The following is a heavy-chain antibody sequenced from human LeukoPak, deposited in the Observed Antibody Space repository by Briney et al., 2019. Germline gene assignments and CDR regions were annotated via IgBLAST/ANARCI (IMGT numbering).Heavy chain of an antibody. CDR1: GFTFSNYG. CDR3: AGGAGVYYYGMDV. J-gene: IGHJ6*02. Sequence: GGSLRLSCAASGFTFSNYGLSWVRQAPGKGLEWVSAISGGGSATYYADSVKGRFTISRDNSKNTLFLQMNTLRVDDTAVYYCAGGAGVYYYGMDVWGQGTSVTVSS. CDR2: ISGGGSAT. V-gene: IGHV3-23*01.